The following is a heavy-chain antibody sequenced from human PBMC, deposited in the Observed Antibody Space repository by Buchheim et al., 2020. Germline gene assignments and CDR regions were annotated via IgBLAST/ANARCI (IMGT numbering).Heavy chain of an antibody. Sequence: EVQLVQSGAEVKKPGESLKISCKGSGYSFSSYSIVWVRQMPGKGLEWMAMIHPGDSKTRCSPAFQGQVAISADTSTTTAFLWWSSLKASDTAVYYCARHVWTFDSGSFHRTLDYWGQGTL. CDR2: IHPGDSKT. CDR3: ARHVWTFDSGSFHRTLDY. V-gene: IGHV5-51*01. CDR1: GYSFSSYS. J-gene: IGHJ4*02. D-gene: IGHD1-26*01.